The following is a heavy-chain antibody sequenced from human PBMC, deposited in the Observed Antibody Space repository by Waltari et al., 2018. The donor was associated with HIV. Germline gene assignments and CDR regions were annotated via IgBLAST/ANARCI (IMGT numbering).Heavy chain of an antibody. Sequence: QLHLQESGPGPVKPSQTLSLTCAVSGDSISSSTHYWGGVRQPPGKGLEWIGALFYGGDTYYNPSLQGRVTMSVDTSENQFSLRLNSVTATDTAMYYCTRLTGLSQADFWGRGTLVTVSS. CDR2: LFYGGDT. CDR3: TRLTGLSQADF. CDR1: GDSISSSTHY. D-gene: IGHD2-8*01. V-gene: IGHV4-39*01. J-gene: IGHJ4*02.